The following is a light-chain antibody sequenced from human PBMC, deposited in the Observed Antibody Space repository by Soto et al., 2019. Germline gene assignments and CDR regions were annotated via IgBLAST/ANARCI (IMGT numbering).Light chain of an antibody. J-gene: IGKJ5*01. CDR3: QQRANWPLT. V-gene: IGKV3-11*01. CDR2: DVS. CDR1: QSVSSF. Sequence: EIVLTPSPATLSLSPGERATLSCRASQSVSSFLAWYQQKPGQAPRLLIYDVSNRATGIPAKFSGSGSGTDFTLTISSLEPEDFAVYYCQQRANWPLTFGGGTRLEIK.